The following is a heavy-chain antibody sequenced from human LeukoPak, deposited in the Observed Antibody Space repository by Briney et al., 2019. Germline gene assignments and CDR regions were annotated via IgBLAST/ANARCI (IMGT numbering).Heavy chain of an antibody. CDR3: ARSFGIAYTGV. V-gene: IGHV1-69*04. Sequence: SVKVSCKASGYTFSSFGISWVRQAPGQGLEWMGRIIPILGIANYAQKFQGRVTITADKSTSTAYMELSSLRSEDTAVYYCARSFGIAYTGVWGQGTLVTVSS. CDR2: IIPILGIA. CDR1: GYTFSSFG. J-gene: IGHJ4*02. D-gene: IGHD2-2*02.